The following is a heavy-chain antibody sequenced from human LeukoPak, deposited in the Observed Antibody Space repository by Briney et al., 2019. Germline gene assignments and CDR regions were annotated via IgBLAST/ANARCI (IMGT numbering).Heavy chain of an antibody. Sequence: GGSLRLSCAASGFSLSSYWMHWARQAPGKGLVWVLRVNGDGSRTSYADSVKGRFTISRDDAKNTLYLQMNSLRAEDTAVYYCAREGYFDSSGYDFGYWGQGTLVTVSS. CDR2: VNGDGSRT. V-gene: IGHV3-74*01. CDR1: GFSLSSYW. J-gene: IGHJ4*02. CDR3: AREGYFDSSGYDFGY. D-gene: IGHD3-22*01.